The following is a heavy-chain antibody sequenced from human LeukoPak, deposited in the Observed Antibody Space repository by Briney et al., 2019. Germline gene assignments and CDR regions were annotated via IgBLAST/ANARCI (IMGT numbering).Heavy chain of an antibody. CDR3: ARLRGYSYGYGGPYYYYGMDV. Sequence: SETLSLTCTVSGGSISSSSYYWGWIRQPPGKGLEWIGSIYYSGSTYYNPSLKSRVTISVDTSKNQFSLKLSSVTAADTAVYYCARLRGYSYGYGGPYYYYGMDVWGQGTTVTVSS. CDR1: GGSISSSSYY. CDR2: IYYSGST. V-gene: IGHV4-39*01. D-gene: IGHD5-18*01. J-gene: IGHJ6*02.